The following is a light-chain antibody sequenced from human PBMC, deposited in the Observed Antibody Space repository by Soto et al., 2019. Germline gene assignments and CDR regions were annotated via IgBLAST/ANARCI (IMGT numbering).Light chain of an antibody. CDR3: QQNKSH. CDR2: GAS. V-gene: IGKV3-15*01. CDR1: QSVSSN. Sequence: EIVMTQSPATLSVSPGERATLSCRASQSVSSNLAWYQQKPGQAPRLLIYGASTRATGIPARFSGSGSGTEFTLTISSLQSEGFAVYYCQQNKSHFGQGTKLEIK. J-gene: IGKJ2*01.